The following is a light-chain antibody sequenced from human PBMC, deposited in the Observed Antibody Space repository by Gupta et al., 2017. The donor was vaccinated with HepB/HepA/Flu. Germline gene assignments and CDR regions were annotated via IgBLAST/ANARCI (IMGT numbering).Light chain of an antibody. CDR2: RDS. V-gene: IGLV3-9*01. CDR3: QVWDSSTVV. Sequence: SYELTQPLSVSVALGQTARITCGGNNIGSKNVHWYQQKPGQPPVLVIYRDSNRPAGIPERFSGSNSGNTATLTISRAQAGDEDDYYCQVWDSSTVVFGGGTKLTVL. J-gene: IGLJ2*01. CDR1: NIGSKN.